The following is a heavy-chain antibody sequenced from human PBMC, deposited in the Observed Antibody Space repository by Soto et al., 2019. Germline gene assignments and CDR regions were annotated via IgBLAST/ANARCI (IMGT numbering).Heavy chain of an antibody. CDR2: IYYSGSS. CDR3: SSDQTRGGRRFDP. D-gene: IGHD3-16*01. V-gene: IGHV4-31*03. Sequence: QVQLQDSGPGLVKPSQTLSLTCTVSGGSISSGGYYWSWIRQHPGKGVEWIEYIYYSGSSYYNPSLKSRVTISEDTSKNQFTLKLSSVTAADTAADYLSSDQTRGGRRFDPWGQGTLVTVSS. CDR1: GGSISSGGYY. J-gene: IGHJ5*02.